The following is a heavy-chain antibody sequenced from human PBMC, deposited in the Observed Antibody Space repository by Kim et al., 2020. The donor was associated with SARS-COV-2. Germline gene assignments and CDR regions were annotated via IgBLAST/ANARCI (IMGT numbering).Heavy chain of an antibody. CDR3: TRRRTGVAFDY. Sequence: ASVKVSCKASGDTFTNYDINWVRQATGQGLEWMGWMNPNSGNTGYAQKFQDRVAMTRNTSISTAYMELNSLKFEDTAVYYCTRRRTGVAFDYWGQGTLVTVSS. V-gene: IGHV1-8*01. D-gene: IGHD7-27*01. J-gene: IGHJ4*02. CDR1: GDTFTNYD. CDR2: MNPNSGNT.